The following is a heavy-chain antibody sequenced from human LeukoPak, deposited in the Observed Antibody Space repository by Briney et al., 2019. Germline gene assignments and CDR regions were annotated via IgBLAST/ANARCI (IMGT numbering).Heavy chain of an antibody. D-gene: IGHD6-19*01. CDR2: TSYDERNK. J-gene: IGHJ4*02. CDR1: GFTFSTYA. CDR3: ARQVTGQWLNDY. Sequence: PGGSLRLSCAASGFTFSTYAMHWVRQAPGKGLEWVAVTSYDERNKYYADSVKGRFTISRDNSKNTLYLQMNRLRAEDTAVYYCARQVTGQWLNDYWGQGTLVTVSS. V-gene: IGHV3-30*04.